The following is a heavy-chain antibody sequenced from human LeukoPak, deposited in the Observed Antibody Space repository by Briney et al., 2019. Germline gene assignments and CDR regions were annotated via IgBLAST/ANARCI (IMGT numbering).Heavy chain of an antibody. J-gene: IGHJ4*02. CDR2: INPSGGST. CDR3: ARDYLRADSSGYYSLGY. D-gene: IGHD3-22*01. V-gene: IGHV1-46*01. Sequence: ASVKVSCKASGYTFTSYYMHWVRQAPGQGLEWMGIINPSGGSTSYAQKFQGRVTMTRDTSTSTVYMELSSLRSEDTAVYYCARDYLRADSSGYYSLGYWGQGTLVTASS. CDR1: GYTFTSYY.